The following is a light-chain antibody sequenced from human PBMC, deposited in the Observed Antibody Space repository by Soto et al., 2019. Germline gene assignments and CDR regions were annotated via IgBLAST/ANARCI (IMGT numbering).Light chain of an antibody. Sequence: QSVLTQPPSASGSPGQSVTISCTGTSSDVGGYSYVSWYQQHPGKAPKLIIYEVTKRPSGVPDRFSGSKSGNTASLTVSGLQAEGEADYYCSSYAGSNKVLFGGGTKLTVL. CDR2: EVT. J-gene: IGLJ2*01. CDR3: SSYAGSNKVL. V-gene: IGLV2-8*01. CDR1: SSDVGGYSY.